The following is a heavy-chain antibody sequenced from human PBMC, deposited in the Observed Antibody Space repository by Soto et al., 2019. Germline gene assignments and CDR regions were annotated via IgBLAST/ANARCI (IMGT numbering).Heavy chain of an antibody. Sequence: GGSLRLSYATSGFTFRSYAMSWVRQAPGKGLEWVSTITSSGGNTFYAGSVKGRFTISRDNSKNTLYLQMNSLRAEDTAVYYCAKGPAIVLVPAAMNYYYGMDVWGQGTTVTVSS. J-gene: IGHJ6*02. D-gene: IGHD2-2*01. CDR3: AKGPAIVLVPAAMNYYYGMDV. V-gene: IGHV3-23*01. CDR2: ITSSGGNT. CDR1: GFTFRSYA.